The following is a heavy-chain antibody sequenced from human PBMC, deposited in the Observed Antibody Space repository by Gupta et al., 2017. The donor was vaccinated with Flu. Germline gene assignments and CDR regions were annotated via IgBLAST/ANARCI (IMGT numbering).Heavy chain of an antibody. CDR3: AKSKYTSGWFVY. Sequence: EVQLLESGGGLVQPGGSLRLSCAASGFTFNKHDMTWVRQAPGRGLEWLSGISSSGVTTDDADAMKGRFTTYRDNSKKTAYLKVRSMGAEETALYYFAKSKYTSGWFVYGCQVTMVTVYS. CDR2: ISSSGVTT. D-gene: IGHD6-19*01. V-gene: IGHV3-23*01. CDR1: GFTFNKHD. J-gene: IGHJ4*02.